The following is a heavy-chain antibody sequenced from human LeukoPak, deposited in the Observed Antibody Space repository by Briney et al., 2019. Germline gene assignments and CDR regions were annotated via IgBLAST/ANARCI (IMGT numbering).Heavy chain of an antibody. Sequence: PGGSLRLSCAASGFTFDDYAMHWVRQAPGKGLEWVSVIYSGGSTYYADSVKGRFTISRDNSKNTLYLQMNSLRAEDTAVYYCARSGYRSYPLHVWGQGTTVTVSS. V-gene: IGHV3-53*01. D-gene: IGHD1-26*01. CDR1: GFTFDDYA. CDR3: ARSGYRSYPLHV. J-gene: IGHJ6*02. CDR2: IYSGGST.